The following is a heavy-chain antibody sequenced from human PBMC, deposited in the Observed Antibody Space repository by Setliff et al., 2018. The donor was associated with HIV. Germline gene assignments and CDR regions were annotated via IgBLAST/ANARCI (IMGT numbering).Heavy chain of an antibody. V-gene: IGHV3-21*05. CDR2: IWTSSRDI. CDR1: GFAFSSYS. CDR3: AKHTSPAFKTFDY. Sequence: GGSLRLSCAASGFAFSSYSMNWVRQAPGKGLEWFSNIWTSSRDIYYADSVKGRFTISRDNSKNTVYLQMDSLRVEDTAIYYCAKHTSPAFKTFDYWGQGTLVTVSS. J-gene: IGHJ4*02.